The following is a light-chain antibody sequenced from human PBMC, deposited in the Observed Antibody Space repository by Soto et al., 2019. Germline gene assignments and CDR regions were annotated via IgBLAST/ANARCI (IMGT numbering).Light chain of an antibody. CDR3: QQYYSSLIT. Sequence: DIVMTQSPDSLAVSLGERATINCKSSQSVLYSSNNKNYLAWYQHKPGQPPKLLIYWASTRESGVPDRFSGSGSGTDFTLTISSLRAEDVAVYYCQQYYSSLITFGQGTRLEIK. V-gene: IGKV4-1*01. CDR1: QSVLYSSNNKNY. J-gene: IGKJ5*01. CDR2: WAS.